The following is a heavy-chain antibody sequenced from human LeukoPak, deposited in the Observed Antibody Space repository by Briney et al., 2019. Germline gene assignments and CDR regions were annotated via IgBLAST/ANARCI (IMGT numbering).Heavy chain of an antibody. CDR1: GYTFTGYY. V-gene: IGHV1-2*02. CDR3: ARDREDIVVVPAAPSGAFDI. D-gene: IGHD2-2*01. CDR2: INPNSGGT. J-gene: IGHJ3*02. Sequence: ASVKVSCKASGYTFTGYYMHWVRQAPGQGLEWMGWINPNSGGTNYAQKFRGRVTMTRDTSISTAYMELSRLRPDDTAVYYCARDREDIVVVPAAPSGAFDIWGQGTMVTVSS.